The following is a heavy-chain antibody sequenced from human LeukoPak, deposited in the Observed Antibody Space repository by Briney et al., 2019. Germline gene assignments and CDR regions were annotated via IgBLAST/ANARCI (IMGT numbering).Heavy chain of an antibody. CDR1: GGSISSGGYY. CDR3: ARGWVWCDY. V-gene: IGHV4-31*03. CDR2: IDYNGHT. Sequence: PSETLSLTCTVSGGSISSGGYYWSWIRQHPGKGLEWIGYIDYNGHTYYNPSLKSRVTISVDTSKNQFSLKLSSVTAADTAVYSCARGWVWCDYWGPGTLVTVSS. D-gene: IGHD3-16*01. J-gene: IGHJ4*02.